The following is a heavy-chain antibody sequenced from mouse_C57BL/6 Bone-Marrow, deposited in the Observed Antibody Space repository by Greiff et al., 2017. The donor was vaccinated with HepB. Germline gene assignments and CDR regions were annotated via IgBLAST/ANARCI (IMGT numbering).Heavy chain of an antibody. CDR3: TRDGYYRFAY. D-gene: IGHD2-3*01. CDR1: GFTFSDAW. Sequence: EVKVEESGGGLVQPGGSMKLSCAASGFTFSDAWMDWVRQSPEKGLEWVAEIRNKANNHATYYAESVKGRFTISRDDSKSSVYLQMNSLRAEDTGIYYCTRDGYYRFAYWGQGTLVTVSA. V-gene: IGHV6-6*01. CDR2: IRNKANNHAT. J-gene: IGHJ3*01.